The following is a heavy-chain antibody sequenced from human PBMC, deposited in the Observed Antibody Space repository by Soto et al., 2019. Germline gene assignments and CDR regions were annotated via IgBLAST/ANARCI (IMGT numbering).Heavy chain of an antibody. CDR2: IKQDGSEK. J-gene: IGHJ5*02. D-gene: IGHD2-15*01. V-gene: IGHV3-7*01. CDR1: GRTFSSSW. CDR3: ARTLGYQSLDL. Sequence: PGGSLILSWAASGRTFSSSWMSWAFQAPGKGLEWVANIKQDGSEKYYLDSVKGRFTISRDNAKNSLYLQMNSLRAEDTAVYYCARTLGYQSLDLWAQGTLVTAS.